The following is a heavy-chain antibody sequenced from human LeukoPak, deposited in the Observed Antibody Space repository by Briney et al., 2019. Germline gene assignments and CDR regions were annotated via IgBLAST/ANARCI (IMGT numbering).Heavy chain of an antibody. CDR2: VYNSGST. CDR1: GGSVSGFY. Sequence: SETLSLTCTVSGGSVSGFYWSWIRQPPGKGLEWLGYVYNSGSTHYNPSLKSRITMSADTSKNQFSLSLTSVTAADTAVYYCARSGGTWSYNYWGQGTLVTVSS. CDR3: ARSGGTWSYNY. D-gene: IGHD1-26*01. J-gene: IGHJ4*02. V-gene: IGHV4-59*02.